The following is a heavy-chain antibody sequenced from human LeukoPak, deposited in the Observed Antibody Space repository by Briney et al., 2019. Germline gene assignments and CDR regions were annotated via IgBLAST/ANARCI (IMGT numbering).Heavy chain of an antibody. CDR1: GDSISSSVYY. J-gene: IGHJ4*02. V-gene: IGHV4-39*01. CDR3: ARMCSSGDCYSGGADY. Sequence: PSETLSLTCTVSGDSISSSVYYWDGIRQPPGKGLEWIATISYSGTTYYNPSLKSRVTISVDTSKNQFSLKLSPVTAADTAVYYCARMCSSGDCYSGGADYWGQGTLVPVSS. D-gene: IGHD2-15*01. CDR2: ISYSGTT.